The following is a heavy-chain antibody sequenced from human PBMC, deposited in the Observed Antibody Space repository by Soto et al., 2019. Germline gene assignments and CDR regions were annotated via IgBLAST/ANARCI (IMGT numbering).Heavy chain of an antibody. CDR2: IYYSGST. CDR1: DGHISSHY. V-gene: IGHV4-59*08. J-gene: IGHJ5*02. D-gene: IGHD2-15*01. Sequence: SETLSLTCTVSDGHISSHYWRRIRQTTGKGLEWIGYIYYSGSTNYNPSLKSRVTISVDTSKNQFSLKLSSVTAADTAVYYCARQGYSSGGSCYSENWFDPWGQGTLDTVSS. CDR3: ARQGYSSGGSCYSENWFDP.